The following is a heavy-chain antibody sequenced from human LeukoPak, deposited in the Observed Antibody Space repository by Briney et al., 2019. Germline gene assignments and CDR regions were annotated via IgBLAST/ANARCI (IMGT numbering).Heavy chain of an antibody. Sequence: SETLSLTCTVSDDSISSSTYYWGWIRRPPGKGLEWIGTFYFSGGTYYNPSLKSRVTISLDTSKNQFSLKLSSVTVADTAVYYCGYAITGYYYYSWGQGTLVTVSS. J-gene: IGHJ4*02. CDR2: FYFSGGT. D-gene: IGHD3-22*01. CDR1: DDSISSSTYY. CDR3: GYAITGYYYYS. V-gene: IGHV4-39*01.